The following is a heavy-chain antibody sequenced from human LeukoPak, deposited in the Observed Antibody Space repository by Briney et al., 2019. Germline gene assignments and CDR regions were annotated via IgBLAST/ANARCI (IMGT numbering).Heavy chain of an antibody. CDR2: ISGSGGST. CDR3: AKRSGGNFDY. Sequence: GGSLRLSCAASGFTFSSYATSWVRQAPGKGLEWVSAISGSGGSTHYADSVKGRFTISRDNSKNTLYLQMNSLRAEDTAVYYCAKRSGGNFDYWGQGTLVTVSS. D-gene: IGHD2-15*01. CDR1: GFTFSSYA. J-gene: IGHJ4*02. V-gene: IGHV3-23*01.